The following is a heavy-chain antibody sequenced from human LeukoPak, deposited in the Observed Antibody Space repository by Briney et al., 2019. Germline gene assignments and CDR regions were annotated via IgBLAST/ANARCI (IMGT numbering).Heavy chain of an antibody. D-gene: IGHD1-26*01. Sequence: SETLSLTCTVSGGSISSYYWSWIRQPPGKGLEWIGYIYYSGSTNYNPSLKSRVTISVDTSKNQFSLKLSSVTAADTAVYYCARVGATRERYYYYGMDVWGQGTTVTVSS. CDR1: GGSISSYY. CDR2: IYYSGST. V-gene: IGHV4-59*01. CDR3: ARVGATRERYYYYGMDV. J-gene: IGHJ6*02.